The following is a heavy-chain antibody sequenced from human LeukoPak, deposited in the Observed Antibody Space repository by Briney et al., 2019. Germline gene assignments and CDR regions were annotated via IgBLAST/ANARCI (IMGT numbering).Heavy chain of an antibody. CDR3: ATPRDGYKNDAFDI. D-gene: IGHD5-24*01. CDR1: GGTFSSYG. V-gene: IGHV1-69*13. J-gene: IGHJ3*02. CDR2: IIPIFGTA. Sequence: ASVKVSCKASGGTFSSYGISWVRQAPGQGLEWMGGIIPIFGTANYAQKFQGRVTITADESTSTAYMELSSLRSEDTAVYYCATPRDGYKNDAFDIWGQGTMVTVSS.